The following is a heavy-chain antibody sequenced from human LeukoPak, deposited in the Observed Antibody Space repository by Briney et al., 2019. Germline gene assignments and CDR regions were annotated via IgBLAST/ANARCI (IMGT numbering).Heavy chain of an antibody. CDR2: IYHSGST. CDR1: GGSISSGSYY. CDR3: ARDGDSSGYYHLFDY. Sequence: SQTLSLTCTVSGGSISSGSYYWSWIRQPPGKGLEWIGTIYHSGSTYYNPSLKSRVTISVDTSKNQFSLNLSSVTAAGTAVYYCARDGDSSGYYHLFDYWGQGALVTVSS. D-gene: IGHD3-22*01. J-gene: IGHJ4*02. V-gene: IGHV4-39*07.